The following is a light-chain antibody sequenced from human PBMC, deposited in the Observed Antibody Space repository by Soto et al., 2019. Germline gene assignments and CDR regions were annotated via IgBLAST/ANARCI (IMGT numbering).Light chain of an antibody. Sequence: EIVMTQSPATLSVSPGERATLSCRASQSVSSNVAWFQQKSGQAPRLLFHGASTRATNIPARFSASGSGTDFTLTISSLQPEDFAFYFCQQYNNWPLTFGGGTKVEFK. V-gene: IGKV3-15*01. CDR3: QQYNNWPLT. J-gene: IGKJ4*01. CDR2: GAS. CDR1: QSVSSN.